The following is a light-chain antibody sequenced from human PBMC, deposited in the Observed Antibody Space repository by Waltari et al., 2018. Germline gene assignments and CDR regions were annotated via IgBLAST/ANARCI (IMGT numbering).Light chain of an antibody. CDR2: DVN. V-gene: IGLV2-11*01. J-gene: IGLJ1*01. Sequence: QSALTQPRSVSGSPGQSVTIPCTGTSSDVGGYDSVSWYQQQQGKAPKIMIDDVNKRPSGVPDRLSGSKSGNTAFLTISGLQGEDEADYYCCSFAGSPPYVFGTGTKVTVL. CDR1: SSDVGGYDS. CDR3: CSFAGSPPYV.